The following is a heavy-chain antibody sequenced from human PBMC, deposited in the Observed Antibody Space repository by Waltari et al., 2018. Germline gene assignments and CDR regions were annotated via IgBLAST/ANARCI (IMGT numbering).Heavy chain of an antibody. J-gene: IGHJ4*02. V-gene: IGHV4-4*02. CDR1: GDSMTGRDW. D-gene: IGHD2-15*01. Sequence: QLQLQESGPGLVLPSESQSPTCAVSGDSMTGRDWWSWVRQPPGQGLEWIGQIHRSGKTHYNPSLESRVTLSIDTSNKQFSLKVPSATAADTAVYYCARDRGRGLYLDSWGQGTLVTVSP. CDR2: IHRSGKT. CDR3: ARDRGRGLYLDS.